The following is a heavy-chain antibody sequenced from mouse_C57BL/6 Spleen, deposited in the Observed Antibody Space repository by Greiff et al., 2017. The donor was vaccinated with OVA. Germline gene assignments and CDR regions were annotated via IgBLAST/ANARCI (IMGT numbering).Heavy chain of an antibody. CDR3: VSYDGAY. J-gene: IGHJ3*01. CDR2: IDPSDSYT. Sequence: VQLQQPGAELVKPGASVKLSCKASGYTFTSYWMQWVKQRPGQGLEWIGEIDPSDSYTNYNQKFKGKATLTVDTSSSTAYMQLSSLTSEDSAVYYCVSYDGAYWGQGTLVTVSA. CDR1: GYTFTSYW. D-gene: IGHD2-12*01. V-gene: IGHV1-50*01.